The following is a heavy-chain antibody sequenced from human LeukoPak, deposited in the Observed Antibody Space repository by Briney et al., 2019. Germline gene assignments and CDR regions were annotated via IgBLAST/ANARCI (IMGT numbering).Heavy chain of an antibody. CDR3: ARDQSWTTGFDI. Sequence: KASQTLSLTCAISGDSVSSNSATWSWIRQSPSRGLEWLGRTYRRSEWNYDYAPSVNSRIIISPDTAMNQFSLHLKSVTPEDTAVYYCARDQSWTTGFDIWGQGTTVTVSS. J-gene: IGHJ3*02. V-gene: IGHV6-1*01. D-gene: IGHD2-8*02. CDR2: TYRRSEWNY. CDR1: GDSVSSNSAT.